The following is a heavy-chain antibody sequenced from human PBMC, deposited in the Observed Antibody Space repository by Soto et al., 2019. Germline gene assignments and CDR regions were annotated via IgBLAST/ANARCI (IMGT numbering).Heavy chain of an antibody. CDR1: GGSFSGYY. V-gene: IGHV4-34*01. D-gene: IGHD6-13*01. Sequence: PSETLSLTCAVYGGSFSGYYWSWIRQPPGKGLEWSGEINHSGSTNYNPSLKSRVTISLDTSKNQFSLKLSSVTAADTAVYYCARGLLRGFIAAAGRKSNWFDPWGQGTLVTVSS. CDR3: ARGLLRGFIAAAGRKSNWFDP. J-gene: IGHJ5*02. CDR2: INHSGST.